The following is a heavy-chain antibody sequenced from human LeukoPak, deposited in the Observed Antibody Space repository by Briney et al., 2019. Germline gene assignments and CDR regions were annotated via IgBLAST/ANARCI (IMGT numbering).Heavy chain of an antibody. CDR1: GGTFSSYA. CDR3: AREGFSSGSVDYYYYMDV. V-gene: IGHV1-69*05. CDR2: IIPIFGTA. Sequence: SVKVSCKASGGTFSSYAISWVRQAPGQGLEWMGGIIPIFGTANYAQKFQGRVTITTDESTSTAYMELSSQRSEDTAVYYCAREGFSSGSVDYYYYMDVWGKGTTVTVSS. J-gene: IGHJ6*03. D-gene: IGHD3-22*01.